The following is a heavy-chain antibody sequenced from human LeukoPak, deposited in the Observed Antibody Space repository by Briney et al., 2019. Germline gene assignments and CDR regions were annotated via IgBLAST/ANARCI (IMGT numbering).Heavy chain of an antibody. V-gene: IGHV3-53*01. J-gene: IGHJ4*02. CDR1: GLTVSSKY. Sequence: GGSLRLSCAASGLTVSSKYMSWVRQAPGKGLEWVSVMYNNGNTHYADSVKGQFTISRDNAKNTLYLQMNSLRPEDTAVYYCARVGGDRVAYWGQGALVTVSS. CDR3: ARVGGDRVAY. D-gene: IGHD4-17*01. CDR2: MYNNGNT.